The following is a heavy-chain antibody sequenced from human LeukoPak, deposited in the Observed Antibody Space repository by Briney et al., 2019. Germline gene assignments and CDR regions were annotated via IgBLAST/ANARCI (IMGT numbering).Heavy chain of an antibody. V-gene: IGHV3-74*01. J-gene: IGHJ5*02. Sequence: GGSLRLSCVASGFSLSGYWMYWVRQAPGKGLMYISRNNGDGSTTNYADVVKGRFTMSRDNVKNTLYLQMNSLRVEDTAVYYCTRDPRNVGLAPWGQGTLVTVSS. D-gene: IGHD2-15*01. CDR1: GFSLSGYW. CDR2: NNGDGSTT. CDR3: TRDPRNVGLAP.